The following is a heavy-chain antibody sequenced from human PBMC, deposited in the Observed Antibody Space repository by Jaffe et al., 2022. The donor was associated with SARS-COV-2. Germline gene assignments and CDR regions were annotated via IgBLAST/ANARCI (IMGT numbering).Heavy chain of an antibody. D-gene: IGHD2-2*01. CDR3: TKAQFSNSWFVGVRE. J-gene: IGHJ4*02. V-gene: IGHV3-9*01. CDR1: GFTFHDYA. Sequence: EVQLVESGGGLVQPGRSLRLSCAASGFTFHDYAMHWVRQAPGKGLEWVSGIGWNSGSIGYADSVKGRFIISRDNAKNSLYLQMNSLRAEDTAFYYCTKAQFSNSWFVGVREWGQGTLVTVSS. CDR2: IGWNSGSI.